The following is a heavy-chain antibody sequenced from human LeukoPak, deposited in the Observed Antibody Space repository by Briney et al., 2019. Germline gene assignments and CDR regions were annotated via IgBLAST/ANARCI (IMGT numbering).Heavy chain of an antibody. D-gene: IGHD6-13*01. CDR3: AKDLGSSSWYSKDDAFDI. V-gene: IGHV3-30*04. Sequence: GGSLRLSCAASGFTFSSYAMHWVRQAPGKGLEWVAVISYDGSNKYYADSVKGRFTISRDNSKNTLYLQMNSLRAEDTAVYYCAKDLGSSSWYSKDDAFDIWGQGTMVTVSS. J-gene: IGHJ3*02. CDR1: GFTFSSYA. CDR2: ISYDGSNK.